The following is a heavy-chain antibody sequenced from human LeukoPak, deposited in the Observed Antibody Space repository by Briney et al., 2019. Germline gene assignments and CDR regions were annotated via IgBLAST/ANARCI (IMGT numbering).Heavy chain of an antibody. J-gene: IGHJ4*02. CDR3: ARDPLSFGVPAHYFDY. D-gene: IGHD2-8*01. V-gene: IGHV1-69*06. CDR1: GGTFSSYA. CDR2: IIPIFGTA. Sequence: ASVKVSCKASGGTFSSYAISWVRQAPGQGLEWMGGIIPIFGTANYAQKFQGRVTITADKSTSTAYMELSSLRSEDTAVYYCARDPLSFGVPAHYFDYWGQGTLVTVSS.